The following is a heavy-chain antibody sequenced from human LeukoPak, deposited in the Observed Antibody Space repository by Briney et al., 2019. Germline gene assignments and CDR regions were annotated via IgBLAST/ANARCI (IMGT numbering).Heavy chain of an antibody. Sequence: GGSLRLSCAASGFTFSSYSMNWVRQAPGKGLEWVSYISSSSSTIYYADSVKGRFTISRDNAKNSLYLQMNSLRAEDTAVYYCAREGSSSWYGGDYWGQGTLVTVYS. V-gene: IGHV3-48*04. J-gene: IGHJ4*02. CDR3: AREGSSSWYGGDY. D-gene: IGHD6-13*01. CDR2: ISSSSSTI. CDR1: GFTFSSYS.